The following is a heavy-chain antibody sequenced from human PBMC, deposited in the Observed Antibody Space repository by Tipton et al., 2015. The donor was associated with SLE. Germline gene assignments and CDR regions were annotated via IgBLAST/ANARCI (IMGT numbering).Heavy chain of an antibody. CDR2: IYYSGST. J-gene: IGHJ5*02. CDR1: GGSISSNSYY. D-gene: IGHD1-20*01. V-gene: IGHV4-39*07. CDR3: ARDRYNWNWFDP. Sequence: TLSLTCIVSGGSISSNSYYWGWIRQPPGKGLEWIGSIYYSGSTYYNPSLKSRVTISVDTSKNQFSLKLSSVTAADTAVYYCARDRYNWNWFDPWGQGTLVTVSS.